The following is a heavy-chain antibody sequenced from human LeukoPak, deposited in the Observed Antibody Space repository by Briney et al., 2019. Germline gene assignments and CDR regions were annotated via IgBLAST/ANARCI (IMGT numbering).Heavy chain of an antibody. J-gene: IGHJ4*02. D-gene: IGHD3-16*02. CDR1: GFTFSSYA. CDR2: IIPIFGTA. CDR3: AREVPPFYDCVWGSYRYYFDY. Sequence: GGSLRLSCAAPGFTFSSYAISWVRQAPGQGVEWVGGIIPIFGTANYAQKFQGRVTITADESTSTAYMELSSLRSEDTAVYYCAREVPPFYDCVWGSYRYYFDYWGQGTLVTVSS. V-gene: IGHV1-69*01.